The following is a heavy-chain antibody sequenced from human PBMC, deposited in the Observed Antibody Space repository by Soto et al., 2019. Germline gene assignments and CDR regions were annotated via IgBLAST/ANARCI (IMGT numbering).Heavy chain of an antibody. Sequence: GGSLRLSCAASGFTFSSYAMSWVRQAPGKGLEWVSAISGSGGSTYYADSVKGRFTISRDNSKNTLYLQMNSLRAEDTAVYYCAKDGSTAAAGTSGWHDFDYWGQGTLVTVSS. CDR1: GFTFSSYA. V-gene: IGHV3-23*01. CDR3: AKDGSTAAAGTSGWHDFDY. CDR2: ISGSGGST. D-gene: IGHD6-13*01. J-gene: IGHJ4*02.